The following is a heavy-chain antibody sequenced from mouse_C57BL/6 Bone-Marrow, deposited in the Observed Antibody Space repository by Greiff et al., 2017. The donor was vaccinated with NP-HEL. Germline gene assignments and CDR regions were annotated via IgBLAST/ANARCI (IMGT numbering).Heavy chain of an antibody. CDR1: GFTFSSYA. CDR3: ARGGYYDYEDY. CDR2: ISDGGSYT. V-gene: IGHV5-4*01. D-gene: IGHD2-4*01. Sequence: EVQLQESGGGLVKPGGSLKLSCAASGFTFSSYAMSWVRQTPEKRLEWVATISDGGSYTYYPDNVKGRFTISRDNAKNNLYLQMSHLKSEDTAMYYCARGGYYDYEDYWGQGTTLTVSS. J-gene: IGHJ2*01.